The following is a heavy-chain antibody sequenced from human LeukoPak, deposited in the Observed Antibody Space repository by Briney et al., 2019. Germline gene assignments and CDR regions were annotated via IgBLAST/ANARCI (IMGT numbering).Heavy chain of an antibody. D-gene: IGHD3-10*01. CDR2: TSSDLNVK. CDR1: GFTFRNYV. V-gene: IGHV3-30-3*01. J-gene: IGHJ4*02. CDR3: AREGYYGSGSPPSLYFDY. Sequence: GGSPGLSCAASGFTFRNYVIHWVRQAPGKGLEWVAVTSSDLNVKLYADSVKGRFTISRDNSRSTLYLQMNSLRPEDTAIYYCAREGYYGSGSPPSLYFDYWGQGTLVTVSS.